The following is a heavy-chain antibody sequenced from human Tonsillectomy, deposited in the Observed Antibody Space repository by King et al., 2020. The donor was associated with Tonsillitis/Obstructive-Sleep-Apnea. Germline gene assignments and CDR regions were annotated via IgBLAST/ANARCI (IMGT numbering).Heavy chain of an antibody. Sequence: VQLVESGGDLVQPGGSLRLSCAASGLTFRDAWMSWVRQAPGKGLEWVGHIKNKADSGTTDYAAPVQGRFTISRDDSKTTLYLQLNSLKTEDSAVYYCTTLKIRGVIDSWGQGTLVTVSS. D-gene: IGHD3-10*01. CDR2: IKNKADSGTT. CDR1: GLTFRDAW. J-gene: IGHJ5*01. V-gene: IGHV3-15*01. CDR3: TTLKIRGVIDS.